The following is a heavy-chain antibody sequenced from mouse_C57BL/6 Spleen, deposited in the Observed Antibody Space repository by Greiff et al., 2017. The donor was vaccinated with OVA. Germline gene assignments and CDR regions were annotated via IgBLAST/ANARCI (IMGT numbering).Heavy chain of an antibody. V-gene: IGHV1-82*01. CDR2: IYPGDGDT. D-gene: IGHD1-1*01. CDR1: GYAFSSSW. Sequence: VQLQQSGPELVKPGASVKISCKASGYAFSSSWMNWVKQRPGKGLEWIGRIYPGDGDTNYNGKFKGKATLTADKSSSTAYMQLSSLTSEDSAVYFCASITTVVANGDYWGQGTTLTVSS. J-gene: IGHJ2*01. CDR3: ASITTVVANGDY.